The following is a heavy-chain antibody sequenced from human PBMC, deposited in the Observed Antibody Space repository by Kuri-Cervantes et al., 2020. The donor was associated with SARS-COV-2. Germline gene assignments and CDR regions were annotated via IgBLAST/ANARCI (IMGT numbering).Heavy chain of an antibody. CDR3: ARVRIAVASSWFDP. CDR2: IYYSGST. J-gene: IGHJ5*02. Sequence: SETLSLTCTVSGGSISSYYWSWIRQPPGKGLEWIGYIYYSGSTHYNPSLKSRVTISVDTSKNQFSLKLSSVTAADTAVYYCARVRIAVASSWFDPWGQGTLVTVSS. D-gene: IGHD6-19*01. CDR1: GGSISSYY. V-gene: IGHV4-59*01.